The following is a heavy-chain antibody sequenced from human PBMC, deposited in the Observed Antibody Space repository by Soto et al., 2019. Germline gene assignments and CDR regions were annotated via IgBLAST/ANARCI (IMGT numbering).Heavy chain of an antibody. J-gene: IGHJ6*01. V-gene: IGHV3-30-3*01. D-gene: IGHD3-3*01. Sequence: QVQLVESGGGVVQPGRSLRLSCAASGFTFSSYAMHWVRQAPGKGLEWVAVISYDGSNKYYADSVKGRFTISRDNSKNTLYLQMNSLRAEDTAVYYCARESYYDFWSGYLSYYYYGMDVW. CDR3: ARESYYDFWSGYLSYYYYGMDV. CDR2: ISYDGSNK. CDR1: GFTFSSYA.